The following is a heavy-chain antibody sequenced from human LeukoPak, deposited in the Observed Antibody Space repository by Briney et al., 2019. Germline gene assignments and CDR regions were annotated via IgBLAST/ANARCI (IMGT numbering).Heavy chain of an antibody. CDR3: ARDRRPVAGITY. Sequence: GASVKVSCTASGYTFTGYYMHWVRQAPGQGLEWMGRINPNSGGTNYAQKFQGRVTMTRDTSISTAYMELSRLRSDDTAVYYCARDRRPVAGITYWGQGTLVTVSS. D-gene: IGHD6-19*01. CDR2: INPNSGGT. J-gene: IGHJ4*02. V-gene: IGHV1-2*06. CDR1: GYTFTGYY.